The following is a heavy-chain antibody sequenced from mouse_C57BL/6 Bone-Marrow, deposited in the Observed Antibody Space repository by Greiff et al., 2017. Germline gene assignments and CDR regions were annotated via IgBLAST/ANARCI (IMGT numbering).Heavy chain of an antibody. CDR2: ISNLAYSI. CDR3: ARHDDY. J-gene: IGHJ4*01. Sequence: EVHLVVSGGGLVQPGGSLKLSCAASGFTFSDYGMAWVRQAPRTGPEWVAFISNLAYSIYYADTVTGRFTISRENAKNTLYLEMSSLRSEDTAMYYCARHDDYWGQGTSVTVSS. V-gene: IGHV5-15*01. CDR1: GFTFSDYG.